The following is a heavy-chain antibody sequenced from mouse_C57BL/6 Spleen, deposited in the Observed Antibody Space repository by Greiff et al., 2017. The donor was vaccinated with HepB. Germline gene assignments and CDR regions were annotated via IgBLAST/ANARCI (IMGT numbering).Heavy chain of an antibody. CDR3: ARQDNWYFDV. Sequence: EVKLMESGGGLVQPGGSLKLSCAASGFTFSDYYMYWVRQTPEKRLEWVAYISNGGGSTYYPDTVKGRFTISRDNAKNTLYLQMSRLKSEDTAMYYCARQDNWYFDVWGTGTTVTVSS. J-gene: IGHJ1*03. V-gene: IGHV5-12*01. CDR2: ISNGGGST. CDR1: GFTFSDYY.